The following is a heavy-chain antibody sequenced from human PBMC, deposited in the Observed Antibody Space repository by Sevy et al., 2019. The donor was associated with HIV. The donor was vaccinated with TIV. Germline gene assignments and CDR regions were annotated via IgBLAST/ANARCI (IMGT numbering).Heavy chain of an antibody. J-gene: IGHJ4*02. D-gene: IGHD2-2*01. CDR2: IYYSGST. Sequence: SDTLSLTCTVSGGSISSYYWSWIRQPPGKGLEWIGYIYYSGSTNYNPSLKSRVTISVDTSKNQFSLKLSSVTAADTAVYYCATRYCSSTSCYFDYWGQGTLVTVSS. CDR3: ATRYCSSTSCYFDY. CDR1: GGSISSYY. V-gene: IGHV4-59*08.